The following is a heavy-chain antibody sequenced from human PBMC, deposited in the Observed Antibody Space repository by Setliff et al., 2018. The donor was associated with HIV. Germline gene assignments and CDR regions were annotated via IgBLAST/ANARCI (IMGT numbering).Heavy chain of an antibody. J-gene: IGHJ6*02. CDR3: AKDWKVWFGELSQDYYYGMDV. CDR2: VNHGGST. D-gene: IGHD3-10*01. V-gene: IGHV4-34*01. Sequence: LSLTCAVYGGSFSGYYSWIRQAPGKGLEWIGEVNHGGSTHHNASLKSRLTISIDTSKKQFSLKLTSVTAADAAVYYCAKDWKVWFGELSQDYYYGMDVWGQGTTVTVSS. CDR1: GGSFSGYY.